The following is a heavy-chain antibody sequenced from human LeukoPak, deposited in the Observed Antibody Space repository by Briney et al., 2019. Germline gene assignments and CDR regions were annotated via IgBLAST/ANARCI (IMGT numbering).Heavy chain of an antibody. D-gene: IGHD2-21*02. V-gene: IGHV3-21*01. CDR2: ISSSSSYI. CDR1: GFTFSSYS. J-gene: IGHJ4*02. Sequence: GGSLRLSCAASGFTFSSYSMNWVRQAPGKGLEWVSSISSSSSYIYYADSVKGRFTISRDNAKNSLYLQMNSLRAEDTAVYYSARDVVTTGAYYFDYWGQGTLVTVSS. CDR3: ARDVVTTGAYYFDY.